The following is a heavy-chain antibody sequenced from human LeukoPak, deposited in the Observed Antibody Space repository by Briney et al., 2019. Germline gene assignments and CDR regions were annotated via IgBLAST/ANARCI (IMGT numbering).Heavy chain of an antibody. V-gene: IGHV4-59*08. Sequence: SETLSLTCTVSGGSISSYYWSWIRQPPGKGLEWIGYIYYSGSTNYNPSLKSRVTISVDTSKNQFSLRLSSVTAADTAVYYCARHSEYGDYNDYWGQGTLVTVSS. CDR3: ARHSEYGDYNDY. J-gene: IGHJ4*02. CDR1: GGSISSYY. CDR2: IYYSGST. D-gene: IGHD4-17*01.